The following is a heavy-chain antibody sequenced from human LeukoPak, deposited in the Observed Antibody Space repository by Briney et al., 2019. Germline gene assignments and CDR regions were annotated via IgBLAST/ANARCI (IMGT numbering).Heavy chain of an antibody. CDR3: TRYHCSFANWYEDYYYGMDV. Sequence: ASVTVSCMASGYTFTYHYMHWVRQAPAQGREGVGWINLNNGGTTYTQNFQGRVIMTIDTSISKASMELNRLSPDESATYYCTRYHCSFANWYEDYYYGMDVWGQGTTVSVSS. D-gene: IGHD2-2*01. V-gene: IGHV1-2*02. CDR1: GYTFTYHY. CDR2: INLNNGGT. J-gene: IGHJ6*02.